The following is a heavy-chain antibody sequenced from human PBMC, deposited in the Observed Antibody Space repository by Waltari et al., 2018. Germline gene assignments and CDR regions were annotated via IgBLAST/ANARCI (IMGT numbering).Heavy chain of an antibody. J-gene: IGHJ4*02. CDR3: ARETYSSGWDY. CDR1: GGSIRSGSYY. D-gene: IGHD6-19*01. CDR2: IYTSGST. V-gene: IGHV4-61*02. Sequence: QVQLQESGPGLVKPSQTLSLTCTVSGGSIRSGSYYWSWIRQPAGKGLDWIGRIYTSGSTNYNPSLKSRVTISVDTSKNQFSLKLSSVTAADTAVYYCARETYSSGWDYWGQGTLVTVSS.